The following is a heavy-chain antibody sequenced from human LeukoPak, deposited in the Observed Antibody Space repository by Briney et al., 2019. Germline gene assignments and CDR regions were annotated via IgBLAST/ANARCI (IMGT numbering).Heavy chain of an antibody. J-gene: IGHJ4*02. CDR3: ARDEPATGDY. Sequence: HPGGSLRLSCAASGFAFSSYAMSRVRQAPGKGLEWVSGISGSGSSTYYADSVKGRFTISRDNSKNTLYLQMNSLRAEDTAVYYCARDEPATGDYWGQGTLVTVSS. V-gene: IGHV3-23*01. CDR2: ISGSGSST. CDR1: GFAFSSYA. D-gene: IGHD1-14*01.